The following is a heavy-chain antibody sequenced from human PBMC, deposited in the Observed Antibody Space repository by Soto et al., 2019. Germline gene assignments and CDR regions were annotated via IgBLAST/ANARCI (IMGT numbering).Heavy chain of an antibody. CDR1: GFTFTTYG. CDR3: ARGFGAAVYVAHLDY. CDR2: IWHDGSQD. Sequence: GGSLRLSCAASGFTFTTYGIHWVRQAPGKGLEWVAVIWHDGSQDYYADSVRGRFTISRDNYKNTLYLQMNSLRDEDTAVYYCARGFGAAVYVAHLDYWGQGIPVTVSS. D-gene: IGHD3-10*01. J-gene: IGHJ4*02. V-gene: IGHV3-33*01.